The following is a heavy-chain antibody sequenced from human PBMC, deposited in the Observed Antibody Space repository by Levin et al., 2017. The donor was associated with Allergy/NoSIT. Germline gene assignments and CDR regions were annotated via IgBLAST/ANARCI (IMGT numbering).Heavy chain of an antibody. D-gene: IGHD6-19*01. CDR2: ISYDGSNK. CDR3: AKGWSGSSGQAY. J-gene: IGHJ4*02. Sequence: GGSLRLSCAASGFTFSSYGMHWVRQAPGKGLEWVAVISYDGSNKYYADSVKGRFTISRDNSKNTLYLQMNSLRAEDTAVYYCAKGWSGSSGQAYWGQGTLVTVSS. CDR1: GFTFSSYG. V-gene: IGHV3-30*18.